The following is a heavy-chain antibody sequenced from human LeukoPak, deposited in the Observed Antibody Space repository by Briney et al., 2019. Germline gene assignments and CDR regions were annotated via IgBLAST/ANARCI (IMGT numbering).Heavy chain of an antibody. CDR1: GGSISSSSYY. D-gene: IGHD6-13*01. J-gene: IGHJ4*02. CDR3: ARSHSSSWYFDY. Sequence: PSETLSLTCTVSGGSISSSSYYWGWIRQPPGKGLEWIGSIYYSGSTYYNPSLKSRVTISVDTSKNQSSLKLSSVTAADTAVYYCARSHSSSWYFDYWGQGTLVTVSS. V-gene: IGHV4-39*07. CDR2: IYYSGST.